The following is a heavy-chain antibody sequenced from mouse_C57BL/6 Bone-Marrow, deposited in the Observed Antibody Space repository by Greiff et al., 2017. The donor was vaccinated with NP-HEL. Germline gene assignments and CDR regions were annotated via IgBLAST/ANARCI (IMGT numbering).Heavy chain of an antibody. Sequence: QVQLQQSGAELVKPGASVKLSCKASGYTFTEYTIHWVKPRSGQGLEWIGWFYPGSGSITYNEKFKDKATLTADKSSSTVYMDLSRLTSEDSAVYFCARHGDYFGSSYGYFDVWGTGTTVTVSS. D-gene: IGHD1-1*01. CDR3: ARHGDYFGSSYGYFDV. J-gene: IGHJ1*03. V-gene: IGHV1-62-2*01. CDR2: FYPGSGSI. CDR1: GYTFTEYT.